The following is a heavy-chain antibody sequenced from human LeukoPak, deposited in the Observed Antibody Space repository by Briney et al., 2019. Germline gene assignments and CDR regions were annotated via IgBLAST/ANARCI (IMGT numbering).Heavy chain of an antibody. J-gene: IGHJ4*02. CDR2: ISSSSSYI. CDR1: GFTFSSYS. Sequence: PGGSLRLSCAASGFTFSSYSMNWVRQAPGKGLEWVSSISSSSSYIYYADSVKGRFTISRDNAKNSLYLQMNSLRAEDTAVYYCAREGGFVTYYYDSENDYWGQGTLVTVSS. CDR3: AREGGFVTYYYDSENDY. V-gene: IGHV3-21*01. D-gene: IGHD3-10*01.